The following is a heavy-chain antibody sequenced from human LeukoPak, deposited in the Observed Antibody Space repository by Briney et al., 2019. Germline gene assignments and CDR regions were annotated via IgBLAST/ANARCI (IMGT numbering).Heavy chain of an antibody. CDR2: ITAGGDNT. J-gene: IGHJ4*02. CDR3: AIGHYPDASRAGDCYYSY. CDR1: GFTFNSYA. V-gene: IGHV3-23*01. D-gene: IGHD2-21*02. Sequence: GGSLRLSCAASGFTFNSYAMTWVRQAPGKGLEWVSGITAGGDNTFYADSVKGRFTISRDNSKNTLYLQTDSLRAVDTAVYYCAIGHYPDASRAGDCYYSYWGQGTLVTVSS.